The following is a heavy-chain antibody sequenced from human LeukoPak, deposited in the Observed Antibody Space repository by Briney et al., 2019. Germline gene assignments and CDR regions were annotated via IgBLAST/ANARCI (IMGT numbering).Heavy chain of an antibody. Sequence: SETLSLTCTVSGDSISSYYWSWIPQPPGKGREWIGYIYYSGGTDYNPSLKSRVTISVDTSKNQFSLKLRSVTAADTAVYYCARHVTISGPYDASDIWGQGTMVTVSP. V-gene: IGHV4-59*08. CDR1: GDSISSYY. CDR2: IYYSGGT. CDR3: ARHVTISGPYDASDI. J-gene: IGHJ3*02. D-gene: IGHD5-24*01.